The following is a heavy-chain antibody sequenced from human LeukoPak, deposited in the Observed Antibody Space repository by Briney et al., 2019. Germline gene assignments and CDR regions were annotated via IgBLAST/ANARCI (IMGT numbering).Heavy chain of an antibody. Sequence: ASVKVSCKASGYTFTGYYMHWVRQAPGQGLEWMGWINPNSGGTNYAQKFQGRVTMTRDTSISTAYMELSRLRSDDTAVYYCARDRRYGVKRYWFDPWGQGTLVTVSS. CDR1: GYTFTGYY. V-gene: IGHV1-2*02. CDR3: ARDRRYGVKRYWFDP. CDR2: INPNSGGT. D-gene: IGHD4-23*01. J-gene: IGHJ5*02.